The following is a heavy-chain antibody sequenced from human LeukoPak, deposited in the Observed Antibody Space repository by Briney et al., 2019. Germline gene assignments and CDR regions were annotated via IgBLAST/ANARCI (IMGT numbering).Heavy chain of an antibody. Sequence: GGSLRLSCAASGFTFSSYGMHWVRQAPGKGLEWVAVISYDGSNKYYADSVKGRFTISRGNAKNSLYLHMNSLRAEDTAVYYCAREDAYSSSRHLDYWGQGTLVTVSS. J-gene: IGHJ4*02. CDR1: GFTFSSYG. CDR3: AREDAYSSSRHLDY. V-gene: IGHV3-30*03. CDR2: ISYDGSNK. D-gene: IGHD6-6*01.